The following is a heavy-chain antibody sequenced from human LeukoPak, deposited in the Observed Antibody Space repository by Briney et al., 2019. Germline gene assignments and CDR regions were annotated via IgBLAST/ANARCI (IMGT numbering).Heavy chain of an antibody. V-gene: IGHV3-30*02. CDR3: ARDLGQYYDTSDNWFDP. D-gene: IGHD3-22*01. CDR2: IRYDGSNK. Sequence: PGGSLRLSCAASGFTFSSSGMHWVRQTPGKGLEWVAFIRYDGSNKHYTESVKGRFTISRDNSKNTLYLQMNSLRAEDTAVYYCARDLGQYYDTSDNWFDPWGQGTLVTVSS. J-gene: IGHJ5*02. CDR1: GFTFSSSG.